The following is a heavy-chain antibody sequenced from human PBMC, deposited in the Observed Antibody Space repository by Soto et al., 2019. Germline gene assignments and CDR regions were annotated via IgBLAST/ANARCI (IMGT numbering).Heavy chain of an antibody. D-gene: IGHD1-20*01. CDR3: AREGKFYNWKSRSDAFDI. J-gene: IGHJ3*02. CDR1: GGSISSYY. Sequence: SETLSLTCTVSGGSISSYYWSWIRQPPGKGLEWIGYIYYSGSTNYNPSLKSRVTISVDTSKNQFSLKLSSVTAADTAVYYCAREGKFYNWKSRSDAFDIWGQGTMVTV. V-gene: IGHV4-59*01. CDR2: IYYSGST.